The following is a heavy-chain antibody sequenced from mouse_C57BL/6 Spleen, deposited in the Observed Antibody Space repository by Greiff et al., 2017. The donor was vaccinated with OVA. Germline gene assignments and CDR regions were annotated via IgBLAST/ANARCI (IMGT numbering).Heavy chain of an antibody. CDR2: IYPGDGDT. D-gene: IGHD1-1*01. J-gene: IGHJ4*01. CDR3: ARQPPFTTGWMDY. CDR1: GYAFSSSW. Sequence: VQLQQSGPELVKPGASVKISCKASGYAFSSSWMNWVKQRPGKGLEWIGRIYPGDGDTNYNGKFKGKATLTADKSSSTAYMQLSSLTSEDSAVYFCARQPPFTTGWMDYWGQGTSVTVSS. V-gene: IGHV1-82*01.